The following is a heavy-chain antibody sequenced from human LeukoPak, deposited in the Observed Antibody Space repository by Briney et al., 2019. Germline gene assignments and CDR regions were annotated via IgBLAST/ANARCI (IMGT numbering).Heavy chain of an antibody. CDR2: IIPIFGTA. Sequence: SVKVSCKASGGTFSSYAISWVRQAPGQGLEWMGGIIPIFGTANYAQKFQGRVTITADESTSTAYMELSSLRSEGTAVYYCARGYYDILTGRYNWFDPWGQGTLVTVSS. J-gene: IGHJ5*02. CDR3: ARGYYDILTGRYNWFDP. CDR1: GGTFSSYA. D-gene: IGHD3-9*01. V-gene: IGHV1-69*13.